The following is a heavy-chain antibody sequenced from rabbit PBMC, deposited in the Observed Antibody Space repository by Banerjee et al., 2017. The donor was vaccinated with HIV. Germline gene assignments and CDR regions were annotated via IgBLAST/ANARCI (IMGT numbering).Heavy chain of an antibody. Sequence: QSLEESGGDLVKPGASLTLTCTASGFSFSSSYWMCWVRQAPGKGLEWIGCIYTGASGSTYYASWAKGRFTISKTSSTTVTLQMTSLTAADTATYFCARYLYDDYFNLWGPGTLVTVS. CDR3: ARYLYDDYFNL. D-gene: IGHD2-1*01. CDR1: GFSFSSSYW. CDR2: IYTGASGST. J-gene: IGHJ4*01. V-gene: IGHV1S40*01.